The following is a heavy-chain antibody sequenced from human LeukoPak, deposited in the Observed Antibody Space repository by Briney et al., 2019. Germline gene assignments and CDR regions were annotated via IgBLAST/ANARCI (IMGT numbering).Heavy chain of an antibody. D-gene: IGHD5-18*01. V-gene: IGHV3-23*01. Sequence: QTGGSLRLSCAASGFIFSTYAMSWVRQAPGKGLEWVSAISASGGNTYYADSVKGRFTISRDNSRNTLFLQMDSLRAEDTAVYYCAKMEYSYGYHPPPYYFDYWGQGTLVTVSS. CDR2: ISASGGNT. CDR3: AKMEYSYGYHPPPYYFDY. CDR1: GFIFSTYA. J-gene: IGHJ4*02.